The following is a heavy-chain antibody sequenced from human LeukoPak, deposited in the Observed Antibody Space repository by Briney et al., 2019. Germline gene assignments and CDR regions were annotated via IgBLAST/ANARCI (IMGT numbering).Heavy chain of an antibody. J-gene: IGHJ6*02. D-gene: IGHD4-23*01. Sequence: SETLSLTCTVSGVSISSYYWSWIRQPPGKGLEWIGYIYYSGSTNYNPSLKSRVTISVDTSKNQFSLKLSSVTAADTAVYYCARHEGKLYYYYGMDVWGQGTTVTVSS. CDR3: ARHEGKLYYYYGMDV. CDR1: GVSISSYY. V-gene: IGHV4-59*08. CDR2: IYYSGST.